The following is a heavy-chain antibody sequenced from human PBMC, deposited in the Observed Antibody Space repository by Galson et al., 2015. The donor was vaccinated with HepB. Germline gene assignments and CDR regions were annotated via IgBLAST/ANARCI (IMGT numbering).Heavy chain of an antibody. V-gene: IGHV3-7*03. CDR1: GFTFSSYW. CDR3: ARGDLWLARDYYGMDA. D-gene: IGHD6-19*01. CDR2: IKQDGSEK. J-gene: IGHJ6*02. Sequence: SLRLSCAASGFTFSSYWMSWVRQAPGKGLEWVANIKQDGSEKYYVDSVKGRFTISRDNAKNSLYLQMNSLRAEDTAVYYCARGDLWLARDYYGMDAWGQGTTVTVSS.